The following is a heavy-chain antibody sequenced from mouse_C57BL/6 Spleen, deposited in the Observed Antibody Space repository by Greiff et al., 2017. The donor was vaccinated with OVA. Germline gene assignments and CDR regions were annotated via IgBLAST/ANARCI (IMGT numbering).Heavy chain of an antibody. V-gene: IGHV2-9-1*01. Sequence: QVQLQQSGPGLVAPSPSLSLTCTASGFSFTSYAISWVRQPPGQGLEWLGVIWTGGGTNYNSDLKARLSISKDNTKSQVFIKMNSLQADDAARCYCARGGLGRLFDYWGQGTTLTVSS. CDR3: ARGGLGRLFDY. CDR1: GFSFTSYA. CDR2: IWTGGGT. D-gene: IGHD4-1*01. J-gene: IGHJ2*01.